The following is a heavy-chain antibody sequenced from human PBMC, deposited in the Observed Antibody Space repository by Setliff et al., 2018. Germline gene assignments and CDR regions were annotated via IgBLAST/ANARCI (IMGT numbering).Heavy chain of an antibody. Sequence: ASVKVSCKTSGYGFTSHYFHWLRQAPGQGLEWMGIVNPSGGRTTLSQKFQGRVSMTADASTATVYMELHSLTSEDTAIYYCARAPWGDDYDSLYTWFDPWGQGSLVTVSS. CDR2: VNPSGGRT. CDR3: ARAPWGDDYDSLYTWFDP. J-gene: IGHJ5*02. D-gene: IGHD3-22*01. V-gene: IGHV1-46*01. CDR1: GYGFTSHY.